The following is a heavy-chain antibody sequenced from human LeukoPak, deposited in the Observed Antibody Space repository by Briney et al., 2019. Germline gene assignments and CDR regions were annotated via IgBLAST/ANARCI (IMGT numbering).Heavy chain of an antibody. D-gene: IGHD3-10*01. CDR3: ASMVWGVPYYFDY. CDR1: GGSISSYY. V-gene: IGHV4-59*08. Sequence: SETLSLTCTVSGGSISSYYWSWIRQPPGKGLEWIGYIYYSGSTNYNPSLKSRVTISVDTSKNQFSLKLSSVTAVDTAVYYCASMVWGVPYYFDYWGQGTLVTVSS. CDR2: IYYSGST. J-gene: IGHJ4*02.